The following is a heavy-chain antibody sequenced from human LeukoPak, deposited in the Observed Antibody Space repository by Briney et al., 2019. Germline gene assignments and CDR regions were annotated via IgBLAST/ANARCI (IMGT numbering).Heavy chain of an antibody. CDR2: ISSSGSTI. CDR3: AKDKYGRGYYFDY. V-gene: IGHV3-11*04. Sequence: GGSLRLSCAASGFTFSDYYVSWIRQAPGKGLEWVSYISSSGSTIYYADSVKGRFTISRDNAKNSLYLQMNSPRAEDTAVYYCAKDKYGRGYYFDYWGQGTLVTVSS. J-gene: IGHJ4*02. CDR1: GFTFSDYY. D-gene: IGHD1-26*01.